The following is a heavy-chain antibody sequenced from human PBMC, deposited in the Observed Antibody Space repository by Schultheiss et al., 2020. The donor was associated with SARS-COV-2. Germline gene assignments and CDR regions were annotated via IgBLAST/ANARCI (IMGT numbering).Heavy chain of an antibody. V-gene: IGHV3-23*01. CDR1: GFTFSTYA. D-gene: IGHD3-10*01. J-gene: IGHJ4*02. Sequence: GGSLRLSCAASGFTFSTYAMSWVRQAPGKGLEWVSAISGSGHSTYYADSVKGRFTIFRDNSKNTLYLQMNSLRAEDTAVYYCAREVVQGAHYDYWGQGTLVTVSS. CDR2: ISGSGHST. CDR3: AREVVQGAHYDY.